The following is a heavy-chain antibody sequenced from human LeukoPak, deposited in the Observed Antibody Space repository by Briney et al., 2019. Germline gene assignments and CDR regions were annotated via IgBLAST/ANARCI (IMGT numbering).Heavy chain of an antibody. V-gene: IGHV4-34*01. CDR2: INHSGST. CDR1: GGSFSGYY. CDR3: ARGSRGMEWLLYRRGFDY. Sequence: SETLSLTCAVFGGSFSGYYWSWIRQPPGKGLEWIGEINHSGSTNYNPSLKSRVTISVDTSKNQFSLKLSSVTAADTAVYYCARGSRGMEWLLYRRGFDYWGQGTLVTVSS. J-gene: IGHJ4*02. D-gene: IGHD3-3*01.